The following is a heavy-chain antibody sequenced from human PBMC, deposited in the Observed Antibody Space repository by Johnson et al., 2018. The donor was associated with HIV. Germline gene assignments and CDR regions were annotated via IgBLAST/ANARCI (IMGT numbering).Heavy chain of an antibody. J-gene: IGHJ3*02. Sequence: VQLVESGGGVVQPGRSLRLSCAASGFTFSSYTVHWVRQAPGKGLEWVALISYDGSNKNYADSVKGRFTVSRDNSKNTLYLQMNSLRPEDTAVYFCAREKGMTTIRDAFDIWGQGTMGTVSS. CDR3: AREKGMTTIRDAFDI. D-gene: IGHD5-24*01. CDR1: GFTFSSYT. V-gene: IGHV3-30*04. CDR2: ISYDGSNK.